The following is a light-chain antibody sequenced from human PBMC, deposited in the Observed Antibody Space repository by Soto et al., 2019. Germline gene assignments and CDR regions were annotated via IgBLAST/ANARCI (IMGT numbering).Light chain of an antibody. CDR2: GAS. Sequence: EIVLTQSPGTLSLSPGERATLSCRASQSVSSNYLAWYRRKPGQAPRLLIYGASSRATGIPDRFSGSGSGTDFTLTITRLEPEDFAVYYCQQSGSSPPTFGPGTRVEIK. CDR1: QSVSSNY. V-gene: IGKV3-20*01. CDR3: QQSGSSPPT. J-gene: IGKJ1*01.